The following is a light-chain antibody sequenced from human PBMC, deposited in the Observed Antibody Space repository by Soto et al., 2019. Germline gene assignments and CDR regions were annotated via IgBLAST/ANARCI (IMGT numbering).Light chain of an antibody. CDR3: QQRYGWPPLT. J-gene: IGKJ4*01. V-gene: IGKV3-11*01. CDR2: DTS. Sequence: EIVLTQSPATLSLSPGERATLSCRASRGVGIYLAWYQQKPGQAPRLLIYDTSNRATGIPARFSGSGSGTDFTLTICGLEPEDFAVYYCQQRYGWPPLTFGGGTRVEIK. CDR1: RGVGIY.